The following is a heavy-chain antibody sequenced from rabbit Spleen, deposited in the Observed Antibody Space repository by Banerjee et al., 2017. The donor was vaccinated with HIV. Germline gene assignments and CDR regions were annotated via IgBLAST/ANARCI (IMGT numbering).Heavy chain of an antibody. CDR3: ARDGAGGSYFAL. CDR1: GFTLIRYY. V-gene: IGHV1S7*01. Sequence: QLEESAGGLVQPGGSLKLSCKASGFTLIRYYMNWFRQAPGKGLEWIGYIDPVFGITYYANWVNGRFSISRENDQNTVFLQMTSLTAADTATYFCARDGAGGSYFALWGPGTLVTVS. CDR2: IDPVFGIT. J-gene: IGHJ4*01. D-gene: IGHD8-1*01.